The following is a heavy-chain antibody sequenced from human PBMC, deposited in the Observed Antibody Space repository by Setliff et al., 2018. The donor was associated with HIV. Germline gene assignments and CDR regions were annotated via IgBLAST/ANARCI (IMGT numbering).Heavy chain of an antibody. D-gene: IGHD3-22*01. CDR1: GFSLSNTRMG. V-gene: IGHV4-30-4*08. Sequence: SGPTLVNPTETLTLTCTVSGFSLSNTRMGVSWIRQPPGKALEWIGYISDSGNTYYNPSLKSRISISVDPSMNHFSPRMSSVTAADTAMYYCARAGDSRAYYSLDSWGQGTLVTVSS. J-gene: IGHJ4*02. CDR3: ARAGDSRAYYSLDS. CDR2: ISDSGNT.